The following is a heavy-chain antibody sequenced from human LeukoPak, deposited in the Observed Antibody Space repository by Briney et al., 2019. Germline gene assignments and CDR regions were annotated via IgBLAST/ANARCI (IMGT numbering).Heavy chain of an antibody. CDR3: ARSYSFDY. J-gene: IGHJ4*02. CDR1: GFNVSGNY. CDR2: IRSTSSTI. Sequence: GGSLRLSCAVSGFNVSGNYMNWVRQAPGKGLEWISYIRSTSSTIYHADSVKGRFTISRDNAKNSLYLQMNSLRDEDTAVYYCARSYSFDYWGQGTLVTVSS. D-gene: IGHD2-21*01. V-gene: IGHV3-48*02.